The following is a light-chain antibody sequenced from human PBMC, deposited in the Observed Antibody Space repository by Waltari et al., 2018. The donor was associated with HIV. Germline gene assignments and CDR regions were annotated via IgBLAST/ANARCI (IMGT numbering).Light chain of an antibody. CDR2: SNT. CDR1: VSNIAINS. Sequence: QSVLTQPPSASATPGQRVIISCSGSVSNIAINSVNWYQQFPGMAPKLLIYSNTQRPSGVPDRFSASKSGTSASLAINGLQSDDEADYYCAVWDSLLNVVVFGGGTKLTVL. J-gene: IGLJ2*01. CDR3: AVWDSLLNVVV. V-gene: IGLV1-44*01.